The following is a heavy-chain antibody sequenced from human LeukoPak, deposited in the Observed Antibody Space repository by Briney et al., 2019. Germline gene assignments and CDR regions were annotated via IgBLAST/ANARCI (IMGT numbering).Heavy chain of an antibody. V-gene: IGHV2-5*02. D-gene: IGHD1/OR15-1a*01. J-gene: IGHJ3*01. Sequence: SGPTLVNPTETLTLTCTFSGFSLRSSPMGVGWIRQPPGKALEWLAPIYWDDDKRYRPSLQSRLTITKDTSKNQVVLTMTNMDPVDTATYFCAHRLDLVGNWHSGAFDFWGRGTMVTVSS. CDR1: GFSLRSSPMG. CDR2: IYWDDDK. CDR3: AHRLDLVGNWHSGAFDF.